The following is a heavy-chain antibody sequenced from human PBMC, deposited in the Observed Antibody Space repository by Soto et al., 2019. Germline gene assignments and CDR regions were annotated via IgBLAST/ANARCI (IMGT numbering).Heavy chain of an antibody. D-gene: IGHD2-15*01. Sequence: GGSLRLSCAASGFTFDDYAMHWVRQAPGKGPEWVSGISWNSGSIGYADSVKGRFIISRDNAKSSLYLQMNSLRAEDTALYYCAKASRYCSGGSCYRRGYYYYYMDVWGKGTTVTVSS. CDR2: ISWNSGSI. CDR1: GFTFDDYA. J-gene: IGHJ6*03. CDR3: AKASRYCSGGSCYRRGYYYYYMDV. V-gene: IGHV3-9*01.